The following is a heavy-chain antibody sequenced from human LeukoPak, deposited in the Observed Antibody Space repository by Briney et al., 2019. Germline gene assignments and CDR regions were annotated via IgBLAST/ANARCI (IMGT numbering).Heavy chain of an antibody. CDR3: ANEIRPNDY. V-gene: IGHV3-23*01. J-gene: IGHJ4*02. Sequence: GGFLRLSCTASAFAFSNHAMSWVRQAPGKGLEWVSSISISGGTTYYTDSVKGRFTISRENSKSTLYLQMNNLRADDTAVYYCANEIRPNDYWGQGTLVTVSS. D-gene: IGHD4-17*01. CDR2: ISISGGTT. CDR1: AFAFSNHA.